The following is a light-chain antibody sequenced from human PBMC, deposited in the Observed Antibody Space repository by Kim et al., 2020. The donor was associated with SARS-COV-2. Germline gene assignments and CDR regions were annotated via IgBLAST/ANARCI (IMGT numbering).Light chain of an antibody. Sequence: SGSVGDRVTITSRASQSISTWLAWYQQKPGKAPKLLSYKASSLQSGVPSRFSGIGSGTEFTLTISSLQPDDFATYYCQQYNSYWRFGQGTKVDI. CDR2: KAS. CDR1: QSISTW. J-gene: IGKJ1*01. CDR3: QQYNSYWR. V-gene: IGKV1-5*03.